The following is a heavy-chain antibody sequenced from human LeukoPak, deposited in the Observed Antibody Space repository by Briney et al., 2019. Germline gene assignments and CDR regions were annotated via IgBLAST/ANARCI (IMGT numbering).Heavy chain of an antibody. CDR3: TKDLMTGFSSGWYFAY. J-gene: IGHJ4*02. CDR1: GFTFNGYA. D-gene: IGHD6-19*01. V-gene: IGHV3-23*01. CDR2: TGGSDDNT. Sequence: RGSLRLSCEGSGFTFNGYAFSWVRQAPGKGLEWVAVTGGSDDNTHYADSVKGRFTISRDNSEKRLFLQMNSLRPDDSALYYCTKDLMTGFSSGWYFAYWGQGTLVTVSS.